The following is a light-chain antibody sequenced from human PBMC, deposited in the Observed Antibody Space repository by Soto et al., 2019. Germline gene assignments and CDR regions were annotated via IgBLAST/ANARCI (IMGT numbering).Light chain of an antibody. Sequence: EIVFTQSPATLSLSPGERSTLSRRASQSVSSYLAWYQQKPGQAPRLLIYDASNRATGIPARFSGSGSGTDFTLTISSLEPEDFAVYYCQQHSNWPWTFGQGTKVDIK. CDR1: QSVSSY. CDR3: QQHSNWPWT. CDR2: DAS. J-gene: IGKJ1*01. V-gene: IGKV3-11*01.